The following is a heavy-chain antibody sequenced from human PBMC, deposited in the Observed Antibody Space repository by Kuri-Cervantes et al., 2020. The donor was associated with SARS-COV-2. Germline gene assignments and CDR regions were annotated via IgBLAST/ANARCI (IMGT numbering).Heavy chain of an antibody. Sequence: ASVKVSCKVSGYTLTELSMHWVRQAPGKGLEWMGGFDPEDGETIYAQKFQGRVTMTEDTSTDTAYLELSSLRSEDTAVYYRATITGTTWADWFDPWGQGTLVTVSS. CDR1: GYTLTELS. CDR3: ATITGTTWADWFDP. J-gene: IGHJ5*02. V-gene: IGHV1-24*01. CDR2: FDPEDGET. D-gene: IGHD1-7*01.